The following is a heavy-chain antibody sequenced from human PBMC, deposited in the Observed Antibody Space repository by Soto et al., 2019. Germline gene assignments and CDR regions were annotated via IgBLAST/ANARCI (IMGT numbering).Heavy chain of an antibody. Sequence: QVQLVQSGAEVKKPGASVKVSCKTSGYTFIGYYLNWVRQAPGQGLEWMGWVNPHTGGTHYAQKFDGRVTMTRDTSTYTAYMELSGLKFDDTATYFCARVMAYEQQLVPFDYWGKGTLVTVSS. CDR3: ARVMAYEQQLVPFDY. D-gene: IGHD6-13*01. CDR2: VNPHTGGT. V-gene: IGHV1-2*02. CDR1: GYTFIGYY. J-gene: IGHJ4*02.